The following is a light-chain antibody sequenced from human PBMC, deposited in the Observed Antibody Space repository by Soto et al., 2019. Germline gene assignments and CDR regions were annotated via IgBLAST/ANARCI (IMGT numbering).Light chain of an antibody. CDR3: QEYSSYWT. Sequence: DLHLTQSPSFLSASVGDRVTITFRASQTISSWLAWYQQKPGKAPKLLIYKASTLKSGVPSRFSGSGSGTEFTLIISSLQSDDFATYYCQEYSSYWTFGQGTKVDIK. J-gene: IGKJ1*01. CDR2: KAS. V-gene: IGKV1-5*03. CDR1: QTISSW.